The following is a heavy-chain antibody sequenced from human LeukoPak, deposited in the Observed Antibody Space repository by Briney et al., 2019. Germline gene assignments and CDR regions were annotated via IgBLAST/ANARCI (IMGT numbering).Heavy chain of an antibody. D-gene: IGHD3-10*01. CDR3: ARACPTFGELLSKPVYYYYYMDV. CDR1: GGTFSSYA. V-gene: IGHV1-69*13. CDR2: IIPIFGTA. J-gene: IGHJ6*03. Sequence: SVKVSCKASGGTFSSYAISWVRQAPGQGLEWMGGIIPIFGTANYAQKFQGRVTITADESTSTAYMELSSLRSEDTAVYYCARACPTFGELLSKPVYYYYYMDVWGKGTTVTISS.